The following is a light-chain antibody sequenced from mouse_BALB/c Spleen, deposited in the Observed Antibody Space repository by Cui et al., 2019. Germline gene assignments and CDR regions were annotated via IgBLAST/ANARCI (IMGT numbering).Light chain of an antibody. Sequence: DIKMTQSPSSMYASLGERVTITCKASQDINSYLSWFQQKPGKSPKTLIYRANRLVDGVPSRFSGSGSGQDYSLTISSLEYEDMGIYYCLQYDEFPPTVGGGTKLEIK. CDR3: LQYDEFPPT. CDR2: RAN. CDR1: QDINSY. J-gene: IGKJ2*01. V-gene: IGKV14-111*01.